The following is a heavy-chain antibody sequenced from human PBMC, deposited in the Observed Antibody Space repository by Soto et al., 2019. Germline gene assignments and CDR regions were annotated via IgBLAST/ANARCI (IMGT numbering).Heavy chain of an antibody. V-gene: IGHV3-23*01. Sequence: EVQLLESGGGLVQPGGSLRLSCAASGFTFRNFAMIWVRQAPGKGLEWVSGIHGGGGRTFYADSVKGRFTISRDDSKSTLYLQMNSLRAEDTAVYKCAKDAVSGDGVWLAESWGQGTLVTVSS. CDR2: IHGGGGRT. CDR1: GFTFRNFA. J-gene: IGHJ5*02. D-gene: IGHD4-17*01. CDR3: AKDAVSGDGVWLAES.